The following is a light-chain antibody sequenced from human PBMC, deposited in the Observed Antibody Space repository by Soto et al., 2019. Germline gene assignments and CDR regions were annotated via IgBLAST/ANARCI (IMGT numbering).Light chain of an antibody. CDR2: GAS. J-gene: IGKJ5*01. CDR3: QQYGTSEII. V-gene: IGKV3-15*01. CDR1: QGVSRK. Sequence: DIVMTQSPATLSVAPGERVTFSCRASQGVSRKLAWYQHKPGQAPRLLISGASTGATGIPARFSGSGSGTEFTLTISSLQSEDCAIYYRQQYGTSEIIFGQGTRLEI.